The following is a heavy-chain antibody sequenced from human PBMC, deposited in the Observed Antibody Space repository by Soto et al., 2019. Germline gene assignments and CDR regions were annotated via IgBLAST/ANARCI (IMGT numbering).Heavy chain of an antibody. CDR1: GFTVSSNY. V-gene: IGHV3-53*02. D-gene: IGHD2-15*01. CDR3: ARAEEGVDYYYGMDV. Sequence: EVQLVETGGGLIQPGGSLRLSCAASGFTVSSNYMSWVRQAPGKGLEWVSVIYSGGSTYYADSVKGRFTISRDNSKNTLYLQMNSLRAEDTAVYYCARAEEGVDYYYGMDVWGQGTTVTVSS. J-gene: IGHJ6*02. CDR2: IYSGGST.